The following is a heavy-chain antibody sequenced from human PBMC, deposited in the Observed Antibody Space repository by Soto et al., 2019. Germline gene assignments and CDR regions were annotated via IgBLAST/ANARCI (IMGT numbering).Heavy chain of an antibody. CDR1: GFTFSSYG. Sequence: VQLVESGGGVVQPGRSLRLSCAASGFTFSSYGMHWVRQAPGKGLEWVAVISYDGSNKYYADSVKGRFTISRDNSKNTLYLQMNSLRAEDTAVYYCAKGPLRFLEWLSGDAFDIWGQGTMVTVSS. J-gene: IGHJ3*02. CDR2: ISYDGSNK. CDR3: AKGPLRFLEWLSGDAFDI. V-gene: IGHV3-30*18. D-gene: IGHD3-3*01.